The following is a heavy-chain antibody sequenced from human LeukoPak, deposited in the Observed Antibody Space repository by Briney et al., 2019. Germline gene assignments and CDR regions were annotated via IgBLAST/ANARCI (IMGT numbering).Heavy chain of an antibody. CDR3: SKDLRAISSGWFGGYFDY. D-gene: IGHD6-19*01. Sequence: GGSLRLSCAASEFTFSSYAMNWVRQAPGKGLEWVSGISGSGGSTYYAGSVKGRFTISRDNSKNTLYLQMDSLRAEDTAVYYCSKDLRAISSGWFGGYFDYWGQGNLVTVSS. V-gene: IGHV3-23*01. CDR1: EFTFSSYA. CDR2: ISGSGGST. J-gene: IGHJ4*02.